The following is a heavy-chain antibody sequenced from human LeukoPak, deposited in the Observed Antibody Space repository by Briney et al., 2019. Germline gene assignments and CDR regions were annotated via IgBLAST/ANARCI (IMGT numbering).Heavy chain of an antibody. J-gene: IGHJ3*02. CDR2: ISGSGSTI. Sequence: LTGGSLRLSCAASGFTFSSYEMNWVRQAPGKGLEWVSYISGSGSTIYYADSVKGRFTISRDNAKNSLYLQMNSLRAEDTAVYYCARTGYCSSTSCYADAFDIWGQGTMVTVSS. D-gene: IGHD2-2*01. V-gene: IGHV3-48*03. CDR1: GFTFSSYE. CDR3: ARTGYCSSTSCYADAFDI.